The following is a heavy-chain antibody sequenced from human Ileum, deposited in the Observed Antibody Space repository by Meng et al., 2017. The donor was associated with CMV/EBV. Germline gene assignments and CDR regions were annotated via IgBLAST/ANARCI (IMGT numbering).Heavy chain of an antibody. D-gene: IGHD3-3*01. CDR1: GFTFSDYY. CDR3: ARAWRQKNAFEY. V-gene: IGHV3-11*01. J-gene: IGHJ3*01. Sequence: QVRLVESGGGLVKPGGSLRLSCAASGFTFSDYYMNWIRQAPGKGLEWVSYISNSGGTMDYADSVKGRFTISRDDAKNSLYLQMNSLRAEDTAIYYCARAWRQKNAFEYWGQGTMVTVSS. CDR2: ISNSGGTM.